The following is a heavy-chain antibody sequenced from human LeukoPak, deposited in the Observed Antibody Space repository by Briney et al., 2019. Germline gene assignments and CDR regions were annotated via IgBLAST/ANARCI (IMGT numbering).Heavy chain of an antibody. V-gene: IGHV1-69*05. CDR1: GGNFRNHV. J-gene: IGHJ4*02. Sequence: ASVKVSCKASGGNFRNHVISWVRQAPGQGLEWMGRLTPISGTPNCALRFQGRVTFTTDDSASTAYMEVSSLRYEDTAIYYCARELGSTGSSVFWGQGTLVTVSS. D-gene: IGHD1-1*01. CDR3: ARELGSTGSSVF. CDR2: LTPISGTP.